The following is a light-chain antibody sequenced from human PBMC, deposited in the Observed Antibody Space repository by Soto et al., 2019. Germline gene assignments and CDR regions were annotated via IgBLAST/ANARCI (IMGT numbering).Light chain of an antibody. CDR2: GAS. CDR1: QSVSSSY. CDR3: QQYGSLPQT. J-gene: IGKJ4*01. Sequence: ESVLTQSPGTLSLYPGERATLSCRASQSVSSSYLAWFQQKPGQAPRLLIYGASTRATGIPDRFSGSGSGTDFTLTISRLEPEDFAVYYCQQYGSLPQTFGGGTKVDI. V-gene: IGKV3-20*01.